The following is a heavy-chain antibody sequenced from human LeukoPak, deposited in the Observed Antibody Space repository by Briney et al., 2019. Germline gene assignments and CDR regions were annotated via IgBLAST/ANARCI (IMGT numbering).Heavy chain of an antibody. Sequence: PGGSLRLSCAVSGFTVSTNHMTWVRQAPGKGLEWVSAIDDVDTPYYADTVRGRFTISRDSANNTLYLQMKRLRAEDTAVYYCARDMVHSSGAFDSWGQGTLVTV. CDR1: GFTVSTNH. J-gene: IGHJ4*02. D-gene: IGHD3-22*01. V-gene: IGHV3-53*01. CDR3: ARDMVHSSGAFDS. CDR2: IDDVDTP.